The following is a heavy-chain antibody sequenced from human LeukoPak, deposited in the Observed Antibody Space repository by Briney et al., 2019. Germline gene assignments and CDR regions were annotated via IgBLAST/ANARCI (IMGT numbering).Heavy chain of an antibody. D-gene: IGHD4-23*01. CDR2: MNPNSGNT. CDR1: GYTFTSYD. J-gene: IGHJ4*02. Sequence: VASVKVSCTASGYTFTSYDINWVRQATGQGLEWRGWMNPNSGNTGYAQKFQGRVTMTRNTSISTAYMELSSLRSEDTAVYYCARGWTRVTPRVFDYWGQGTLVTVSS. V-gene: IGHV1-8*01. CDR3: ARGWTRVTPRVFDY.